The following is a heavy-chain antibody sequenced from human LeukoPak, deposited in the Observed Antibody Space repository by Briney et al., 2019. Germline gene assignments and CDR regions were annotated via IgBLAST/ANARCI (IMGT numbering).Heavy chain of an antibody. CDR3: ARDGGSYYYDSTSSLSYDY. CDR2: INPSGGST. Sequence: ASVKVSCKASGYTFTSYYMHWVRHAPGQGLEWMGIINPSGGSTSYAQKFQGRVTMTRDTSTSTVYMELGSLRSEDTAVYYCARDGGSYYYDSTSSLSYDYWGQGTLVTVSS. J-gene: IGHJ4*02. D-gene: IGHD3-22*01. CDR1: GYTFTSYY. V-gene: IGHV1-46*01.